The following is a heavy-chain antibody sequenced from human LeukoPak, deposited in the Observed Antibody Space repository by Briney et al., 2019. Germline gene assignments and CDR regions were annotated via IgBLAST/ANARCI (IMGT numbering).Heavy chain of an antibody. J-gene: IGHJ6*02. CDR1: GFTVSSNY. Sequence: GGSLRLSCAASGFTVSSNYMSWVRQAPGKGLEWVSVIYSGGSTYYADSVKGRFTISRDNSKNTLYLQMNSLRAEDTAVYYCATNKAIVGATRYYYYGMDVWGQGTTVTVSS. CDR3: ATNKAIVGATRYYYYGMDV. D-gene: IGHD1-26*01. CDR2: IYSGGST. V-gene: IGHV3-66*01.